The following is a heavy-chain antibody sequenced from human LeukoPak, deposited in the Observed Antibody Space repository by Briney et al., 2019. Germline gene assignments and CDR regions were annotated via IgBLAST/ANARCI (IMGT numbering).Heavy chain of an antibody. V-gene: IGHV3-23*01. CDR2: ISGSGHTT. Sequence: GGSLRLSCAASGFTLSSYAMNWVRQAPGKGLEWVSVISGSGHTTDYADSVKGRFTVSRDNSKNTLYLQMNSLRAEDTAVYFCAKEPHILTGYYTDYFDSWGQGTLVTVSS. J-gene: IGHJ4*02. CDR3: AKEPHILTGYYTDYFDS. CDR1: GFTLSSYA. D-gene: IGHD3-9*01.